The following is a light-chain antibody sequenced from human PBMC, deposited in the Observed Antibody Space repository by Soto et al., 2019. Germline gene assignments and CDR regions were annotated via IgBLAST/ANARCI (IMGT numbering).Light chain of an antibody. V-gene: IGKV1-5*01. CDR3: QQYNSYWT. CDR2: DAS. Sequence: DIQRTQSPSTLSATAGDRVTITCRASQSISSWLAWYQHKPGKAPKLLIYDASSLESGVPSRFSGSGSGTESTLTISSLKPDDFATYYCQQYNSYWTFGQGTKLDIK. J-gene: IGKJ1*01. CDR1: QSISSW.